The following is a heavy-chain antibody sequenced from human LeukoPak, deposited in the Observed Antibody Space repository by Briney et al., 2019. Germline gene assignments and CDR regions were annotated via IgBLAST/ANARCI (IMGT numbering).Heavy chain of an antibody. Sequence: SETLSLTCTVSGGSISSYYWSWIRQPPGKGLEWIGDIYYSGSTNYNPSLKSRVTISVDTSKNQFSLKLSSVTAADTSVYCFARGLNSSVPWGQRTLVTVSP. J-gene: IGHJ5*02. V-gene: IGHV4-59*01. CDR2: IYYSGST. CDR3: ARGLNSSVP. CDR1: GGSISSYY. D-gene: IGHD4-11*01.